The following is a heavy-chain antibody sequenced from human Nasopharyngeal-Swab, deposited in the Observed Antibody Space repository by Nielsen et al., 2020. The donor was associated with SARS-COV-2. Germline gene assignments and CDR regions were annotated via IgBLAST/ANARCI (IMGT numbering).Heavy chain of an antibody. V-gene: IGHV3-49*04. CDR1: GFTFGDYA. CDR3: TRDEVLTVATNY. CDR2: IRSKAYGGTT. D-gene: IGHD5-12*01. Sequence: GGSLRLSCTASGFTFGDYAMSWVRQAPGKGLEWVGFIRSKAYGGTTEYAASVKGRFPISRDDSKSIAYLQMNSLKTEDTAVYYCTRDEVLTVATNYWGQGTLVTVSS. J-gene: IGHJ4*02.